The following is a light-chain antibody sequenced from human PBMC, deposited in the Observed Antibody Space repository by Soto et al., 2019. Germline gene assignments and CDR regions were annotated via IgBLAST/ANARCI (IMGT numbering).Light chain of an antibody. CDR3: AAWDDSLRGVL. Sequence: QSVLTQPPSASGTPGQRVTLSCSGSSSNIRSNTVNWFQHLPGTAPKLLIYSDNHRPSGVSDRFSGSKSGTSASLAISELQSEDEADYYCAAWDDSLRGVLFGGGTKLTVL. V-gene: IGLV1-44*01. J-gene: IGLJ2*01. CDR2: SDN. CDR1: SSNIRSNT.